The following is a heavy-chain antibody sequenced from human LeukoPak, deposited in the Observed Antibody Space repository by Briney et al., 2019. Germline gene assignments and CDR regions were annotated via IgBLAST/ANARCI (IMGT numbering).Heavy chain of an antibody. Sequence: PGGSLRLSCAASGFTFSTYEMNWVRQAPGKVLEWVSYISISGNTIDYADSVKGRFTMSRDIAKNSLYLQMNSLGPEDTAVYYCARESTWDAFDVWGQGTMVTVSS. V-gene: IGHV3-48*03. CDR1: GFTFSTYE. CDR2: ISISGNTI. CDR3: ARESTWDAFDV. J-gene: IGHJ3*01.